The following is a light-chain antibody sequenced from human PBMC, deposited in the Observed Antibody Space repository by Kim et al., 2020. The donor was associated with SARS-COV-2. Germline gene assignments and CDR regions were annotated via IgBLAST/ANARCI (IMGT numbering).Light chain of an antibody. V-gene: IGLV3-1*01. J-gene: IGLJ2*01. CDR1: QLGYKY. Sequence: PPGQTASITCSGDQLGYKYACGYHQKAGQSPVLVIYEDARRPAGSPARFSGSKSGKTATLPTSGTQARDGADYSCQAWDSRTGGPFGGGHQLTV. CDR3: QAWDSRTGGP. CDR2: EDA.